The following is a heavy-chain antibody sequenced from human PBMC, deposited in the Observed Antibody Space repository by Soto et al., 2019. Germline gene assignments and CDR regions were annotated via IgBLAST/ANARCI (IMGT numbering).Heavy chain of an antibody. CDR1: GYTFTSYG. V-gene: IGHV1-18*01. D-gene: IGHD2-2*01. CDR2: ISAYNGNT. CDR3: ARDSVVPAAIEFFHY. J-gene: IGHJ1*01. Sequence: ASVKVSCKASGYTFTSYGISWVRQAPGQGLEWMGWISAYNGNTNYAQKLQGRVTMTTDTSTSTAYMELRSLRSDDTAVYYCARDSVVPAAIEFFHYWGQGSLVIVSS.